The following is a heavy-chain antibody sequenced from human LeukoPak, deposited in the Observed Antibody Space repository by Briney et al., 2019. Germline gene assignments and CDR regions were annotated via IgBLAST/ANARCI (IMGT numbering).Heavy chain of an antibody. V-gene: IGHV4-59*01. D-gene: IGHD1-26*01. J-gene: IGHJ4*02. CDR3: AREATRGTNFDY. Sequence: SETLSLTCTVSGCSISSYYWSWIRQPPGKGLEWIGYIYYSGSTNYNPSLKSRVTISVDTSKNQFSLKLGSVTAADTAVYYCAREATRGTNFDYWGQGTLVTVSS. CDR2: IYYSGST. CDR1: GCSISSYY.